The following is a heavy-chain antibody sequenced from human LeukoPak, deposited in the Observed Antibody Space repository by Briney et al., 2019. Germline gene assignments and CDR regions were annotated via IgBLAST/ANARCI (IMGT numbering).Heavy chain of an antibody. J-gene: IGHJ4*02. CDR2: IKQDGSER. CDR3: ATSSASSGND. Sequence: QPGGSLTLSCAASGFIFSNRWMSWVRQAPGKGLEWVANIKQDGSERYYVDSVKGRFTISRDNAKNSLYLEMNSLRVEDTALYYCATSSASSGNDWGQGTLVTVSS. CDR1: GFIFSNRW. D-gene: IGHD3-22*01. V-gene: IGHV3-7*01.